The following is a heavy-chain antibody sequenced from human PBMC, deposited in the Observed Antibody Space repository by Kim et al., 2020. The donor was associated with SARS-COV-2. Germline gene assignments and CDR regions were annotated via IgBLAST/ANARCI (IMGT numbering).Heavy chain of an antibody. CDR3: ARGLRPQLRYYYYYMDV. V-gene: IGHV4-31*02. J-gene: IGHJ6*03. D-gene: IGHD4-17*01. Sequence: LKSRVTISVDTSKNQFSLKRSSVTAADTAVYYCARGLRPQLRYYYYYMDVWGKGTTVTVSS.